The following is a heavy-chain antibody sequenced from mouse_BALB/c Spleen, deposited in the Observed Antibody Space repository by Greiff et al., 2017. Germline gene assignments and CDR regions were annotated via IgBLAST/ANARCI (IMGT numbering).Heavy chain of an antibody. CDR2: IYPSDSYT. J-gene: IGHJ3*01. Sequence: QVQLQQPGAELVRPGASVKLSCTASGYTFTSYWINWVQQSPGQGLEWIGNIYPSDSYTNYTQMFTDQATLTVDKSSSTAYMQLSSATSEDSAVYYCTRGTAIAYWGQGTLVTVSA. CDR3: TRGTAIAY. D-gene: IGHD1-2*01. V-gene: IGHV1-69*02. CDR1: GYTFTSYW.